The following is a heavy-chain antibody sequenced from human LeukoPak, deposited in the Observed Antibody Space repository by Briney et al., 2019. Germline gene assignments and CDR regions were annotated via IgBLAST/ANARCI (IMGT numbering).Heavy chain of an antibody. J-gene: IGHJ2*01. CDR2: IYTSGST. V-gene: IGHV4-4*09. Sequence: SEALSLTCTVSGGSISSYYWSWIRQPPGKGLEWIGYIYTSGSTNYNPSLKSRVTISVDTSKNQFSLKLSSVTAADTAVYYCARWRRYFDLWGRGTLVTVSS. CDR1: GGSISSYY. CDR3: ARWRRYFDL.